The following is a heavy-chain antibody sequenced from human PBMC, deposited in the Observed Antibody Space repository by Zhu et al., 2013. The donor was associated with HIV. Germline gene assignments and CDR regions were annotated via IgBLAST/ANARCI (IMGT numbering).Heavy chain of an antibody. CDR1: GGSISSSSYY. CDR2: IYYSGST. V-gene: IGHV4-39*07. D-gene: IGHD3-22*01. J-gene: IGHJ4*02. Sequence: QVQLQESGPGLVKPSETLSLTCTVSGGSISSSSYYWGWIRQPPGKGLEWIGSIYYSGSTYYNPSLKSRVTISVDTSKNQFSLKLSSVTAADTAVYYCARVRVTYEIDALYYFDYWGQGTLVTVSS. CDR3: ARVRVTYEIDALYYFDY.